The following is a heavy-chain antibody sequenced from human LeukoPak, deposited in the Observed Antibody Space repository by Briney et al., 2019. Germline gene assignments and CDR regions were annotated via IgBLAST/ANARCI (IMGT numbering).Heavy chain of an antibody. D-gene: IGHD6-19*01. CDR1: GFTFTSHW. CDR3: ARDVGRGWFDY. J-gene: IGHJ4*02. V-gene: IGHV3-7*01. CDR2: INQDGGER. Sequence: PGGSLRLSCAASGFTFTSHWITWVRQVPGRGLEWVGNINQDGGERNYVDSVKGRFTIYRDNDKNSVYLQMNSLRAEDAAVYSCARDVGRGWFDYWGEGALVTVSS.